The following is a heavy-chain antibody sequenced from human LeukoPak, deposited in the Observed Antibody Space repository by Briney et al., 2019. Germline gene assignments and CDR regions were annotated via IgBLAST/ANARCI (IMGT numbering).Heavy chain of an antibody. J-gene: IGHJ4*02. CDR2: ISAYNGNT. D-gene: IGHD3-22*01. V-gene: IGHV1-18*01. CDR1: GYTFTSYG. CDR3: ARVPTDDSSGYYGDY. Sequence: GASVTVSCKASGYTFTSYGISWVRQAPGQGLEWMGWISAYNGNTNYAQKLQGRVTMTTDTSTSTAYMELRSLRSDDTAVYYCARVPTDDSSGYYGDYWGQGTLVTVSS.